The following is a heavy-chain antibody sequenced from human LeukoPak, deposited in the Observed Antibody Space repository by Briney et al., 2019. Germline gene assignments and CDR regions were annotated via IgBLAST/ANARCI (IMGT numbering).Heavy chain of an antibody. Sequence: GGSLRLSCAASGFTFSSYAMHWVRQAPGKGLEWVAVISYDGSNKYYADSVKGRFTISRGNSKTTLYLQRNRLRAEDTAVYYCARIVGVIRGGGDYFDYWGQGTLVTVSS. V-gene: IGHV3-30-3*01. J-gene: IGHJ4*02. D-gene: IGHD3-22*01. CDR3: ARIVGVIRGGGDYFDY. CDR1: GFTFSSYA. CDR2: ISYDGSNK.